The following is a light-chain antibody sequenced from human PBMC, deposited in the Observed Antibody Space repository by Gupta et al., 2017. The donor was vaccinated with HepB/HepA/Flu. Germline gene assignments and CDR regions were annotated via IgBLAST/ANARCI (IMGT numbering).Light chain of an antibody. CDR2: VAT. CDR3: HQYNQWPTGERT. V-gene: IGKV3-15*01. CDR1: QSVSSN. J-gene: IGKJ5*01. Sequence: VLTQSPATLSVSPGERATLSCSASQSVSSNLAWYQQNTGQDPRLLIDVATTRATGIPTRFSGRVSGTEFPRTFSRRQSGHFAVDYGHQYNQWPTGERTFGQGTRLEMK.